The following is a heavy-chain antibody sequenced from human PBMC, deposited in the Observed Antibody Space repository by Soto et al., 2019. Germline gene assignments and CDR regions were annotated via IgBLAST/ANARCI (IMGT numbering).Heavy chain of an antibody. CDR1: GGSIGNFY. CDR2: AYYSGST. Sequence: QVRLQESGPGLVKPSGTLSLTCTVSGGSIGNFYWGWFRQPPGKGLEWIGYAYYSGSTNYSPSLPCRVTISLDTINNQFSLRLTSMTAADTAVYFCARVNSGYEAHRLYFYYIDVWGKGTTVTVSS. J-gene: IGHJ6*03. D-gene: IGHD5-12*01. CDR3: ARVNSGYEAHRLYFYYIDV. V-gene: IGHV4-59*01.